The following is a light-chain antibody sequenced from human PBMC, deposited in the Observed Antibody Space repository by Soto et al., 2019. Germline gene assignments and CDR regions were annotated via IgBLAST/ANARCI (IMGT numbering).Light chain of an antibody. V-gene: IGLV2-8*01. J-gene: IGLJ1*01. CDR1: SSDVGGYKY. CDR2: EVT. Sequence: QSVLTQPPSASGSPGQSVTISCTGTSSDVGGYKYVSWYQQHPGKAPKLLIYEVTKRPSGVPDRFSGSKSGNPASLTVSGLQVEDEADYYCSSYVGSNNCRFGSGTKVTVL. CDR3: SSYVGSNNCR.